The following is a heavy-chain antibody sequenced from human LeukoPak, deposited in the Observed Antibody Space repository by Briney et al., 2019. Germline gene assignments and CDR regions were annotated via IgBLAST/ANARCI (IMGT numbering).Heavy chain of an antibody. D-gene: IGHD3-10*01. CDR2: INPNSGGT. CDR1: GYTFTDFY. J-gene: IGHJ6*03. V-gene: IGHV1-2*02. Sequence: ASVKVSCKASGYTFTDFYMLWVRQAPGQGLEWLGWINPNSGGTDYAQKFQGRVTMTRDTSTSTAYMELSRLRSDDTAVHHCARGHGSYYYYMDVWGKGTTVTVSS. CDR3: ARGHGSYYYYMDV.